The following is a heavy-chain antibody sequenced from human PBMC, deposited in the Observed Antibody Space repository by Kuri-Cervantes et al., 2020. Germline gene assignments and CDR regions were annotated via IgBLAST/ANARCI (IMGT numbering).Heavy chain of an antibody. CDR1: GFTFSSYA. Sequence: GESLKISCAASGFTFSSYAMHWVRQAPGKGLEWVAVISYDGSNKYYADSVKGRFTISRDNSKNTPYLQMNSLRAEDTAVYYCAKDFSEDYGSGAYYYYYGMDVWGQGTTVTVSS. V-gene: IGHV3-30-3*01. CDR3: AKDFSEDYGSGAYYYYYGMDV. CDR2: ISYDGSNK. J-gene: IGHJ6*02. D-gene: IGHD3-10*01.